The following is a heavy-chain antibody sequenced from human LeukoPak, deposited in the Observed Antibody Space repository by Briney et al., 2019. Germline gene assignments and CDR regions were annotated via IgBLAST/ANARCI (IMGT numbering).Heavy chain of an antibody. Sequence: SETLSLTCTVSGGSISSSSYFWGWIRQPPGKGLEWIGSIYYSGGTSYNPSLKSRVTISVDTSKNQFSLKLSSVTAADTAVYYCASMSIAAPHGNYWGQGTLVTVSS. CDR1: GGSISSSSYF. V-gene: IGHV4-39*07. D-gene: IGHD6-6*01. J-gene: IGHJ4*02. CDR3: ASMSIAAPHGNY. CDR2: IYYSGGT.